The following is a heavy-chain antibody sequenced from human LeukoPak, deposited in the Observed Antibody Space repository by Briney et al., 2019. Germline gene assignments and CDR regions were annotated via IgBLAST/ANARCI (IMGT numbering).Heavy chain of an antibody. V-gene: IGHV4-39*01. J-gene: IGHJ4*02. CDR2: IYYSGST. Sequence: PSETLSLTCTVSGGSISSSSYYWGWTRQPPGKGLEWIGSIYYSGSTYYNPSLKSRVTISVDTSKNQFSLKLSSVTAADTAVYYCARQQQLPYTRFDYWGQGTLVTVSS. D-gene: IGHD6-13*01. CDR3: ARQQQLPYTRFDY. CDR1: GGSISSSSYY.